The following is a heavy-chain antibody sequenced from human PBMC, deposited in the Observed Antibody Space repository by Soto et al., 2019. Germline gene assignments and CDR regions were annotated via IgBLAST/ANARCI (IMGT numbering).Heavy chain of an antibody. J-gene: IGHJ6*02. CDR2: IYYSGST. D-gene: IGHD2-15*01. V-gene: IGHV4-31*03. Sequence: ASETLSLTCTVSGGSISSGGYYWSWIRQHPGKGLEWIGYIYYSGSTYYNPSLKSRVTISVDTSKNQFSLKLSSVTAADTAVYYCARDRHYCSGGSCYGRYYYYGMDVWGQGTTVTVSS. CDR3: ARDRHYCSGGSCYGRYYYYGMDV. CDR1: GGSISSGGYY.